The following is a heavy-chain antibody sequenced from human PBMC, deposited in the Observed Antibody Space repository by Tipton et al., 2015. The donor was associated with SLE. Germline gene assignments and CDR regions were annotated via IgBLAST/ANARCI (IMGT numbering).Heavy chain of an antibody. Sequence: TLSLTCTVYGGSFSGYFWSWIRQPPGKGLEWIGEINHSGTTNYNPSLKSRVIISVDTSKNQFSLKLSSVTAADTAVYYCARGGVYFDWLLSPYYFDYWGQGTLVTVSS. V-gene: IGHV4-34*01. D-gene: IGHD3-9*01. CDR1: GGSFSGYF. J-gene: IGHJ4*02. CDR2: INHSGTT. CDR3: ARGGVYFDWLLSPYYFDY.